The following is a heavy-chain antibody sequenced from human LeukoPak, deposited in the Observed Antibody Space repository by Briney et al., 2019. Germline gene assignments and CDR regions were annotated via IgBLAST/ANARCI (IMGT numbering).Heavy chain of an antibody. V-gene: IGHV1-2*02. CDR3: ARVRWLEHDAFDI. J-gene: IGHJ3*02. Sequence: GASVKVSCKASGYTFTSYYMHWVRQAPGQGLEWMGWINPNSGGTNYAQKFQGRVTMTRDTSISTAYMELSRLRSDDTAVYYCARVRWLEHDAFDIWGQGTMVTVSS. CDR2: INPNSGGT. CDR1: GYTFTSYY. D-gene: IGHD4-23*01.